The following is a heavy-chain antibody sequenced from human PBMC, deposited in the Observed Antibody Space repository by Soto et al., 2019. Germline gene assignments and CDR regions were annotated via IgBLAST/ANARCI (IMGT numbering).Heavy chain of an antibody. Sequence: PSETLSLTCTVSGGSISSSSYYWGWIRQPPGKGLEWIGSIYYSGSTYYNPSLKSRVTISVDTSKNQFSLKLSSVTAADTAVYYCARHGRGRWLLLSLYFDYWGQGTLVTVSS. D-gene: IGHD2-15*01. V-gene: IGHV4-39*01. CDR1: GGSISSSSYY. CDR3: ARHGRGRWLLLSLYFDY. J-gene: IGHJ4*02. CDR2: IYYSGST.